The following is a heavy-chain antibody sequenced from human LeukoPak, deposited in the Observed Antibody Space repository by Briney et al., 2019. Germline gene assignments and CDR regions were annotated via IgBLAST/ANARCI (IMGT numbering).Heavy chain of an antibody. Sequence: RSQTLSLTCAISGDSVSSNNAAWSWIRQSPSRGLEWLGRTYYRSKWSNDYAVSVKSRITINPDISKNQFSLQLNSVTPEDTAVYFCARDREGDCYFDYWGQGTLVTASS. J-gene: IGHJ4*02. CDR3: ARDREGDCYFDY. CDR2: TYYRSKWSN. V-gene: IGHV6-1*01. CDR1: GDSVSSNNAA. D-gene: IGHD2-21*01.